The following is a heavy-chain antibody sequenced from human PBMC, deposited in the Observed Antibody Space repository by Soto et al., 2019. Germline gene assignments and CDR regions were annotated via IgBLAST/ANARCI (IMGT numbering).Heavy chain of an antibody. CDR3: ARDGNIGDTPKFDP. J-gene: IGHJ5*02. D-gene: IGHD4-17*01. CDR1: GGTFSSYA. V-gene: IGHV1-69*13. Sequence: SVKVSCKASGGTFSSYAISWVRQAPGQGLEWMGGIIPIFGTANYAQKFQGRVTITADESTSTAYMELSSLRSEDTAVYYCARDGNIGDTPKFDPWGQGTLVTVS. CDR2: IIPIFGTA.